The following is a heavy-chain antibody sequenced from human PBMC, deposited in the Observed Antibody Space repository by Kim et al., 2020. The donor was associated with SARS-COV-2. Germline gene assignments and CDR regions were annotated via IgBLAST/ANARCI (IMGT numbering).Heavy chain of an antibody. D-gene: IGHD1-26*01. J-gene: IGHJ6*02. Sequence: ADSGTGRVTISRDNSKNTLYRQRNSLGAEDTAVYYCARDRLVGATSYGMDVWGQGTTVTVSS. V-gene: IGHV3-30*07. CDR3: ARDRLVGATSYGMDV.